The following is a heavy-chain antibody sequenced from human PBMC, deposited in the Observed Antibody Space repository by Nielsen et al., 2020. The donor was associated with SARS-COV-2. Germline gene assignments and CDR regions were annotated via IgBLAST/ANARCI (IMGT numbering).Heavy chain of an antibody. J-gene: IGHJ6*02. CDR1: GFTFSSYG. V-gene: IGHV3-33*01. D-gene: IGHD3-3*01. CDR3: ARDISPSYDFVGSYYYYGMDV. CDR2: IWYDGSNK. Sequence: GESLKISCAASGFTFSSYGMHWVRQAPGKGLEWVAVIWYDGSNKYYADSVKGRFTISRDNSKNTLYLQMNSLRAEDTAVYYCARDISPSYDFVGSYYYYGMDVWGQGTTVTVSS.